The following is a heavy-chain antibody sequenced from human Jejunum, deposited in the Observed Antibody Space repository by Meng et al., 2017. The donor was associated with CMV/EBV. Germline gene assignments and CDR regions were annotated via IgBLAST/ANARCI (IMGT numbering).Heavy chain of an antibody. CDR2: IRHDGSED. Sequence: GEGGGGCVSAGGHLPLSCLTSGFPFTIYDMHWGRQAPGKGLDWVTCIRHDGSEDFYVDSVKGRFTISRDNSKNTLYLQMNSLRVDDSALYYCTKGGFDSWGQGTLVTVSS. D-gene: IGHD2-15*01. CDR1: GFPFTIYD. V-gene: IGHV3-30*02. J-gene: IGHJ4*02. CDR3: TKGGFDS.